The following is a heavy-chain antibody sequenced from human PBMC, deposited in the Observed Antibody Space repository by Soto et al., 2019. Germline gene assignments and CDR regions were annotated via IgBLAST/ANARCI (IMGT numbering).Heavy chain of an antibody. CDR2: IKPDGSEK. CDR3: ARSITTLGVVTISDDNWFDP. J-gene: IGHJ5*02. Sequence: EGQLVESGGGLVQPGGSLRLSCEASGLTFSSYWMTWVRQAPGKGLEWVADIKPDGSEKYYVDSVEGRFTISRDNAKNSIDLEMNRLRVEDTAVYYCARSITTLGVVTISDDNWFDPWGQGTPVTVSS. V-gene: IGHV3-7*03. CDR1: GLTFSSYW. D-gene: IGHD3-3*01.